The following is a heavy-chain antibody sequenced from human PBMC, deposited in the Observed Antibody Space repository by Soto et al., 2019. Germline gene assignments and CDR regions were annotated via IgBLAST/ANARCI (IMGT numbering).Heavy chain of an antibody. J-gene: IGHJ6*03. CDR2: IWYDGSNK. D-gene: IGHD3-10*01. V-gene: IGHV3-33*01. CDR1: GFTFSSYG. Sequence: GGSLRLSCAASGFTFSSYGMHWVRQAPGKGLEWVAVIWYDGSNKYYADSVKGRFTISRDNSKNTLYLQMNSLRAEDTAVYYCARNYYGSGSYSGLDYYMDVWGKGTTVTVSS. CDR3: ARNYYGSGSYSGLDYYMDV.